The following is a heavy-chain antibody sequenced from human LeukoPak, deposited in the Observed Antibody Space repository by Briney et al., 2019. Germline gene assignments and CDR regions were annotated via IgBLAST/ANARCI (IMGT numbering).Heavy chain of an antibody. J-gene: IGHJ3*02. Sequence: PSETLSLTCVVSGGSISSSNWWSWVRQPPEKGLEWIGEIYHSGSTNYNPSLKSRVTISVDTSKNQFSLKLSSVTAADTAVYYCATDQYGSGPVLDAFDIWGQGTMVTVSS. D-gene: IGHD2-15*01. CDR3: ATDQYGSGPVLDAFDI. V-gene: IGHV4-4*02. CDR1: GGSISSSNW. CDR2: IYHSGST.